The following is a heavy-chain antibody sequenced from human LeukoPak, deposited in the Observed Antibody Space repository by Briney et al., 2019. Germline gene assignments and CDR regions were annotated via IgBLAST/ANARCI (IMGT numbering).Heavy chain of an antibody. V-gene: IGHV1-46*01. J-gene: IGHJ4*02. CDR1: GYTFTSYY. CDR3: ASFIAAAGPGGFDY. CDR2: INPSGGST. D-gene: IGHD6-13*01. Sequence: ASVKVSCKASGYTFTSYYMHWVRQAPGQGLEWMGKINPSGGSTSYTQKKFQGRATMTRDTSTSTVYMELSSLRSEDTAVYYCASFIAAAGPGGFDYWGQGTLVTVSS.